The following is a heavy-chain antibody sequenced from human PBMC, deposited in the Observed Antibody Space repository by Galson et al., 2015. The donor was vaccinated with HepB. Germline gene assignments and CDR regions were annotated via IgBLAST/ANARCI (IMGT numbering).Heavy chain of an antibody. CDR2: ISAYNGDT. Sequence: SVKVSCKASGYSFTSYYMHWVRQAPGQGLEWMGWISAYNGDTKYARSLQGRVTMTTDTATSTAYMELKSLRSDDTAVYYCARDWIAARPGWFDPWGQGTLVTVSS. V-gene: IGHV1-18*04. J-gene: IGHJ5*02. CDR1: GYSFTSYY. D-gene: IGHD6-6*01. CDR3: ARDWIAARPGWFDP.